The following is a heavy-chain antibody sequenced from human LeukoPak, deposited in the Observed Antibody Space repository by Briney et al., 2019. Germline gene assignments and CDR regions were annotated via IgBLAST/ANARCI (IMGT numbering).Heavy chain of an antibody. CDR2: TRYDGSDK. V-gene: IGHV3-30*02. D-gene: IGHD3-22*01. J-gene: IGHJ1*01. CDR1: GFIFSSHG. CDR3: AKNYYDSSGYYYRECFQH. Sequence: PGGSLRLSCAASGFIFSSHGMHWVRQAPGKGLEWVAFTRYDGSDKYYADSVKGRFTISRDNSKNTLYLQMNSLGAEDTAVYYCAKNYYDSSGYYYRECFQHWGQGTLVTVSS.